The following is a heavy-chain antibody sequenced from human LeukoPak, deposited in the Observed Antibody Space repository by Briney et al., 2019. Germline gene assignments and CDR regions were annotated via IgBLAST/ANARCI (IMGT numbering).Heavy chain of an antibody. D-gene: IGHD5-18*01. CDR3: AKDVLRSSYGYGDY. V-gene: IGHV3-23*01. J-gene: IGHJ4*02. CDR2: ISGRGIST. Sequence: GGSLRLSCAASGFTFSNYAMTWVRQAPGKGLEWVSAISGRGISTYYVDSVKGRFTISRDNSKSTLFLQMSSLRVEDTAVYYCAKDVLRSSYGYGDYWGQGTLVTVSS. CDR1: GFTFSNYA.